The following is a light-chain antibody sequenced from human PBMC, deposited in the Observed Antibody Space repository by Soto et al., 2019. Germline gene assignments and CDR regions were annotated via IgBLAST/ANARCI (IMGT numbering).Light chain of an antibody. V-gene: IGLV2-14*01. CDR1: SNDVGGFNY. CDR3: SSYTSINTVV. J-gene: IGLJ3*02. Sequence: QSALTQPASVSGSPGQSITISCTGTSNDVGGFNYVSWYQHHPGKAPKLMIYEVSHRPSGVSNRFSGSRSGNTASLTISGLQAEDEADYYCSSYTSINTVVFGGGTKLTVL. CDR2: EVS.